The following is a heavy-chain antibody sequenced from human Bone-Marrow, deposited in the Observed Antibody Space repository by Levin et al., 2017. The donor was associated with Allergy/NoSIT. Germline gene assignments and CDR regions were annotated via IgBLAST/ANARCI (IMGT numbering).Heavy chain of an antibody. V-gene: IGHV3-9*01. CDR2: ISWNSGNR. CDR3: AKDSCSTFSCYLNY. D-gene: IGHD2-2*01. J-gene: IGHJ4*02. Sequence: SLKISCAASGFTFDDYAMNWVRQAPGKGLEWVSGISWNSGNRGYAESVKGRFTISRDNAKNSLYLQMNSLRAEDTALYYCAKDSCSTFSCYLNYWGQGTLVTVSS. CDR1: GFTFDDYA.